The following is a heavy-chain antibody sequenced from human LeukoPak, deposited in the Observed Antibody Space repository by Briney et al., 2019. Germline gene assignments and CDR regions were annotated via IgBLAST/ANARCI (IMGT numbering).Heavy chain of an antibody. CDR2: IYPGDSDT. D-gene: IGHD3-10*01. V-gene: IGHV5-51*01. J-gene: IGHJ4*02. Sequence: GESLKISRKGSGYSFTNYWIGWVRQMPGKGLEWMGIIYPGDSDTRYSPSFQGQVTISADKSIGTAYLQWSSLKASDIAMYYCASSRFGEYTFDYWGQGTLVTVSS. CDR1: GYSFTNYW. CDR3: ASSRFGEYTFDY.